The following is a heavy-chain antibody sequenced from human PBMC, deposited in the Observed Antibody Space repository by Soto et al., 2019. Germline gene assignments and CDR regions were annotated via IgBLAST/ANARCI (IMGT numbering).Heavy chain of an antibody. CDR2: INHSGST. Sequence: SETLSLTCAVYGGSFSGYYWSWIRQPPGKGLEWIGEINHSGSTNYNPSLKSRVTISVDTSKNQFSLKLSSVTAADTAAYYCARKALPPDARGTFDYWGQGTLVTVSS. CDR3: ARKALPPDARGTFDY. D-gene: IGHD3-10*02. J-gene: IGHJ4*02. CDR1: GGSFSGYY. V-gene: IGHV4-34*01.